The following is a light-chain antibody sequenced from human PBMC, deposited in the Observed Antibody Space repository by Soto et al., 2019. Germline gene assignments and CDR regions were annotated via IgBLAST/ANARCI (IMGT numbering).Light chain of an antibody. CDR3: HQYYKWPLT. J-gene: IGKJ4*01. CDR1: QSIVTY. Sequence: DIQMTQSPSSLSASVGDRVTITCRASQSIVTYLNWYLQKPGKAPKLLIYAASNLQSGVPSRFSGSGSGTDFTLTISSLLSEDFAVYYCHQYYKWPLTFGGGTKVDIK. V-gene: IGKV1-39*01. CDR2: AAS.